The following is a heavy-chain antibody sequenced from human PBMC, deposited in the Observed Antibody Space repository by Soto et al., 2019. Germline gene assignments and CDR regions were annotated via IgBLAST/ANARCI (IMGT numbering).Heavy chain of an antibody. V-gene: IGHV6-1*01. Sequence: QVQLQQSGPGLVKPSQTLSLTCAISGDSVSSDSAAWNWIRQSPSRGLEWLGRTYYRSKWYNAFALSVKSRITINPEPSTNPFSLQLKSVTPEDTAVYYCARSPPVIGANWFDPWGQGTLVTVSS. CDR1: GDSVSSDSAA. J-gene: IGHJ5*02. D-gene: IGHD1-26*01. CDR2: TYYRSKWYN. CDR3: ARSPPVIGANWFDP.